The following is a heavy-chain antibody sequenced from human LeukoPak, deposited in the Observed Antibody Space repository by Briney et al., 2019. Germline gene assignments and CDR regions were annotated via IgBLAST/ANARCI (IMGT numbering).Heavy chain of an antibody. D-gene: IGHD3-10*01. V-gene: IGHV4-31*03. CDR3: ARDGGLLWFGELLYGNWFDP. Sequence: SETLSLTCTVSGGSISSGGYYWSWIRQHPGKGLEWIGYIYYSGSTYYNPSLKSRVTISVDTSKNQFSLKLSSVTAADTAVYYCARDGGLLWFGELLYGNWFDPWGQGTLVTVSS. CDR1: GGSISSGGYY. J-gene: IGHJ5*02. CDR2: IYYSGST.